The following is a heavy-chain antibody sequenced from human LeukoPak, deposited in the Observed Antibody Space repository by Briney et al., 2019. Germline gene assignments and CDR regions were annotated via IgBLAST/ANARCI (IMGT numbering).Heavy chain of an antibody. CDR2: IYYSGST. D-gene: IGHD3-10*01. V-gene: IGHV4-59*01. CDR3: ARDSGLYGSGRSFDY. J-gene: IGHJ4*02. Sequence: SETLSLTCTVSGGSISRYYWSWIRQPPGKGLEWIGYIYYSGSTNYNPSLKSRVTISVDTSKNQFSLKLSSVTAADTAVYYCARDSGLYGSGRSFDYWGQGTLVTVSS. CDR1: GGSISRYY.